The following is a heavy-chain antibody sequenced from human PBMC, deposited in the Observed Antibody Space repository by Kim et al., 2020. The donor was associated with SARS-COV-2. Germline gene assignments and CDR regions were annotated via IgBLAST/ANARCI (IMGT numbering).Heavy chain of an antibody. D-gene: IGHD1-1*01. V-gene: IGHV3-73*01. CDR3: TRIPATTLAFWDAFDI. J-gene: IGHJ3*02. Sequence: SVNGRLTNSRDDSKNTAYLEMNGLKTEDTAVYYCTRIPATTLAFWDAFDIWGQGTMVTVSS.